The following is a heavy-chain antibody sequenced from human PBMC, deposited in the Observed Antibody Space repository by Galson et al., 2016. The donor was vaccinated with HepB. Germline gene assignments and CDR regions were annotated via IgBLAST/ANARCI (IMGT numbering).Heavy chain of an antibody. CDR2: VSDSGSRT. D-gene: IGHD6-13*01. V-gene: IGHV3-23*01. J-gene: IGHJ4*02. Sequence: SLRLSCAASGFTFSSYAMSWVRQAPGKGLEWVSTVSDSGSRTFCADSVKGRCTISRDNSKNTLYLQMNSLRAEDTAVYYCAKNFRTAPGRGSDYSDYWGQGTLVTVSS. CDR3: AKNFRTAPGRGSDYSDY. CDR1: GFTFSSYA.